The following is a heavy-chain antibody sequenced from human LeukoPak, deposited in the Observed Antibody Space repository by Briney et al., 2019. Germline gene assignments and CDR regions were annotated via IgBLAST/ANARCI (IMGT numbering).Heavy chain of an antibody. CDR1: GFTVSNTY. CDR2: IYSAGST. Sequence: GGSLRLSCTASGFTVSNTYMSWVRQAPGKRLEWVSLIYSAGSTYYADSVKGRFTISRDNSKKTLYLQMNSLRDEDTAVYYCTRGGYIYGYLDAFDVWGQGTMVTVSS. V-gene: IGHV3-53*01. D-gene: IGHD5-18*01. J-gene: IGHJ3*01. CDR3: TRGGYIYGYLDAFDV.